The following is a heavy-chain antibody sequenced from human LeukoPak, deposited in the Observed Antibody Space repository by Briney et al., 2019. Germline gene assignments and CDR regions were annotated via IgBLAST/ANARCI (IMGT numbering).Heavy chain of an antibody. CDR1: GYTFTGYY. D-gene: IGHD3-10*01. V-gene: IGHV1-2*06. CDR2: INPNSGGT. Sequence: ASVKVSCKASGYTFTGYYMYWVRQAPGQGLEWMGRINPNSGGTNYAQKSQGRVTMTRDTSISTVYMEMSSVRSDDTAVYYCARGLLADGSGRVLSDWGQGTLVIVSA. CDR3: ARGLLADGSGRVLSD. J-gene: IGHJ4*02.